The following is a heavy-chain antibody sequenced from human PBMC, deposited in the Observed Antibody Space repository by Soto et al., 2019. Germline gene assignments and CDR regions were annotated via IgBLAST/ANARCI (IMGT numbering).Heavy chain of an antibody. V-gene: IGHV4-59*01. J-gene: IGHJ4*02. D-gene: IGHD1-26*01. CDR1: GGSISSYY. CDR2: FFHRGNT. Sequence: QVQLQESGPGLVQPSETLSLTCTVSGGSISSYYWSWIRQPPGKGLEWIGYFFHRGNTNFNPSLKGRVTLSVDTSKHQFSLRLSSVTAADTAVYYCARVRGCAGSYYVDYWGLGTLVTVSS. CDR3: ARVRGCAGSYYVDY.